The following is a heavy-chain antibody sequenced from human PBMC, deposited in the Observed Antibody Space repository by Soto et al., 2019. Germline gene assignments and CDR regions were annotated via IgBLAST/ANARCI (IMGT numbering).Heavy chain of an antibody. J-gene: IGHJ4*02. V-gene: IGHV3-73*01. CDR1: GFTFSGSA. CDR3: TRQGSSGYAFDY. D-gene: IGHD3-22*01. Sequence: GGSLRLSCAAFGFTFSGSAMHWVRQASGKGLEWVGRIRSKANSYATAYAASVKGRFTISRDDSKNTAYLQMNSLKTEDTAVYYCTRQGSSGYAFDYWGQGTLVTVSS. CDR2: IRSKANSYAT.